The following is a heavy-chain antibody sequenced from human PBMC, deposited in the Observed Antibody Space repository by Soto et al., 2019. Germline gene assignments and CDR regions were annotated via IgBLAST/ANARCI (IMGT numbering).Heavy chain of an antibody. D-gene: IGHD3-22*01. CDR2: IYYSGNT. CDR3: AREPGGDGSGYFCGFDY. J-gene: IGHJ4*01. Sequence: SETLSLTCSVSGGSISSGGYYWSWVRQPPGKGLEWLGYIYYSGNTYYNPSLKSRLTISVDTSKEQISLKLSSVTAADTAVYYCAREPGGDGSGYFCGFDYWYPGALVTVSS. CDR1: GGSISSGGYY. V-gene: IGHV4-31*02.